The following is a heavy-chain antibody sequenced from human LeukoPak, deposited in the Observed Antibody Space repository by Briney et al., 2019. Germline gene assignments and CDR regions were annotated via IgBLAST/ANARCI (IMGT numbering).Heavy chain of an antibody. CDR3: ARVSSSSWYGGYYLDY. CDR2: IYSGGST. CDR1: GFTFSSYG. J-gene: IGHJ4*02. Sequence: GGSLRLSCAASGFTFSSYGMHWVRQAPGKGLEWVSVIYSGGSTYYADSVKGRFTISRDNSKNTLYLQMNSLRAEDTAVYYCARVSSSSWYGGYYLDYWGQGTLVTVSS. D-gene: IGHD6-13*01. V-gene: IGHV3-53*01.